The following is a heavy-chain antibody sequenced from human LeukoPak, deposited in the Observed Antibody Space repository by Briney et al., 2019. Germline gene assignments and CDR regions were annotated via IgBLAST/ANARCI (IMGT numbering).Heavy chain of an antibody. CDR2: ISYDGSNK. D-gene: IGHD3-22*01. J-gene: IGHJ4*02. V-gene: IGHV3-30-3*01. CDR3: ARDRSYYDSSVYFPY. Sequence: GGSLRLSCAASGFTFSSYAMHWVRQAPGKGLEWVAVISYDGSNKYYADSVKGRFTISRDNSKNTLYLQMNSLRAEDTAVYYCARDRSYYDSSVYFPYWGQGTLVTVSS. CDR1: GFTFSSYA.